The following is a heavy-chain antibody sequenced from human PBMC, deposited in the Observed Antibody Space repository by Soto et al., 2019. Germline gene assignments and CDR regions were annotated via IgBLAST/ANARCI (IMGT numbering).Heavy chain of an antibody. Sequence: QVQLQESGPGLVKPSQTLSLTCTVSGGSISSGDYYWSWIRQPPGKGLEWIGYIYYSGSTYYNPSLKSRVTVSVDTSKNQFYLKLSSVTAAHTAVYYCARDGGYDSSGYSHYYYGMDVWGQGTTVTVSS. D-gene: IGHD3-22*01. J-gene: IGHJ6*02. CDR2: IYYSGST. CDR3: ARDGGYDSSGYSHYYYGMDV. V-gene: IGHV4-30-4*01. CDR1: GGSISSGDYY.